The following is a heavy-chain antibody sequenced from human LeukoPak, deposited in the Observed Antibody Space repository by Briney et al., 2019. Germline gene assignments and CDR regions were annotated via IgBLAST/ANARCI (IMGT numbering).Heavy chain of an antibody. CDR3: VRSSYGLNPDY. Sequence: ASVKVSCKASGYTFTSYYMHWVRQAPGQGLKWMGVIHPSVGSTTYAQKFQGRVTMTWDTSTSTVYMELSSLRSEDTAVYYCVRSSYGLNPDYWGQGTLVTVSS. D-gene: IGHD5-18*01. CDR1: GYTFTSYY. J-gene: IGHJ4*02. CDR2: IHPSVGST. V-gene: IGHV1-46*01.